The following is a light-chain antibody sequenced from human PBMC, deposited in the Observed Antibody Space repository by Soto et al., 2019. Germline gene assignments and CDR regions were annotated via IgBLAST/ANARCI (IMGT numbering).Light chain of an antibody. CDR3: ISYTDRQSYL. CDR2: AVS. V-gene: IGLV2-14*03. J-gene: IGLJ1*01. Sequence: QSVLTQPACVSGCPGQSITISCSGTSSDIGSYDHVAWYQQFPGKSPKLIIYAVSDRPSGVSDRFSGSKSGISASLTISGLQTEDEADYYCISYTDRQSYLFGTGTKVTVL. CDR1: SSDIGSYDH.